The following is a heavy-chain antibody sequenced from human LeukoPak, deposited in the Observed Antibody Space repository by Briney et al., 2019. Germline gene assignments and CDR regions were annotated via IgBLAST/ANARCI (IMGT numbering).Heavy chain of an antibody. Sequence: GGSLRLSCAASGFTFSRYWMHWVRQAPGKGLVWVSCIRSDGSTTSIADSAKGRFTISRDNAKNTVYLQMNSLRAEDTAVYYCVRDNRSYNFDYWGQGTLVTVSS. CDR2: IRSDGSTT. J-gene: IGHJ4*02. V-gene: IGHV3-74*01. CDR1: GFTFSRYW. D-gene: IGHD1-26*01. CDR3: VRDNRSYNFDY.